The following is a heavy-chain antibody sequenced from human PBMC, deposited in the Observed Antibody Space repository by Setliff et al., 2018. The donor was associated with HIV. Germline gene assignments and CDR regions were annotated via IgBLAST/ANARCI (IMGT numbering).Heavy chain of an antibody. CDR3: ARDHGHYDSSGMTPY. V-gene: IGHV1-2*02. J-gene: IGHJ4*02. Sequence: ASVKVSCKASGYTFAGYYMHWVRQAPGQGLEWMGWINPNSGGTNYAQKFQGRVTMTRDTSISTAYMELSRLRSDDTAVYYCARDHGHYDSSGMTPYWGQGTQVTVSS. CDR1: GYTFAGYY. D-gene: IGHD3-22*01. CDR2: INPNSGGT.